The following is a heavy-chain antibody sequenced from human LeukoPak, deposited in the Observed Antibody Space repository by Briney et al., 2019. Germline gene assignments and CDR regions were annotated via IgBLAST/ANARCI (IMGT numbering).Heavy chain of an antibody. CDR1: GYTLTELS. CDR2: FDPEDGET. J-gene: IGHJ4*02. CDR3: ARATSSGWTLYYFDY. D-gene: IGHD6-19*01. V-gene: IGHV1-24*01. Sequence: ASVKVSCKVSGYTLTELSMHWVRQAPGKGLEWMGGFDPEDGETIYAQKFQGRVTMTEDTSTDTAYMELRSLRSDDTAVYYCARATSSGWTLYYFDYWGQGTLVTVSS.